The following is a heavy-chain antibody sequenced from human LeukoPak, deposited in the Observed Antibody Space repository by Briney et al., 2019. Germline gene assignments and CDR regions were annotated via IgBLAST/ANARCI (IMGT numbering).Heavy chain of an antibody. CDR3: AVVRAYGDYGWGFDY. D-gene: IGHD4-17*01. V-gene: IGHV1-58*01. CDR2: IVVGSGNT. Sequence: GTSVKVSCKASGFTFTSSAVLWVRQARGQRLEWIGWIVVGSGNTNYAQKFQERVTITRDMSTSTAYMELSSLRSEDTAVYYCAVVRAYGDYGWGFDYWGQGTLVTVSS. J-gene: IGHJ4*02. CDR1: GFTFTSSA.